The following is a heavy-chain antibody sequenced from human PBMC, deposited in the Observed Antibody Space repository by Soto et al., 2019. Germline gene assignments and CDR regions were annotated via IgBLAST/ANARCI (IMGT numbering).Heavy chain of an antibody. CDR1: GFTFDDYA. V-gene: IGHV3-9*01. J-gene: IGHJ6*02. CDR3: AKDMGGSGSPDYYYYGMDV. Sequence: QSGGSLRLSCAASGFTFDDYAMHWVRQAPGKGLEWVSGISWNSGSIGYADSVKGRFTISRDNAKKSLYLQMNSLRAEDTALYYCAKDMGGSGSPDYYYYGMDVWGQGTTVTVSS. D-gene: IGHD3-10*01. CDR2: ISWNSGSI.